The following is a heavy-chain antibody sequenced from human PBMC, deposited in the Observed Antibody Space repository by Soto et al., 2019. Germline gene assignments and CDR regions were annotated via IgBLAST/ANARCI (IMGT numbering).Heavy chain of an antibody. Sequence: ASVKVSCKASGYTFTSYYMHWVRQAPGQGLEWMGIINPSGDSTSYAQKFQGRVTMTRDTSTSTVYMELSSLRSDDTAIYYCAKPISGYYAPSDHWGQGTQVTVSS. D-gene: IGHD3-22*01. CDR1: GYTFTSYY. J-gene: IGHJ4*02. CDR2: INPSGDST. V-gene: IGHV1-46*01. CDR3: AKPISGYYAPSDH.